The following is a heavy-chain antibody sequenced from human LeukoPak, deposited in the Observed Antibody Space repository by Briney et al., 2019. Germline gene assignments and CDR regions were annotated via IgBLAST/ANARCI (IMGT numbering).Heavy chain of an antibody. V-gene: IGHV1-8*01. Sequence: ASVKLSCKASGYTFTSYDINWVRQATGQGLEWMGWMNPNSGNTGYAQKFQGRVTMTRNTSISTAYMELSSLRSEDTAVYYCAREGSSWSAEYFQHWGQGTLVTVSS. CDR2: MNPNSGNT. D-gene: IGHD6-13*01. J-gene: IGHJ1*01. CDR3: AREGSSWSAEYFQH. CDR1: GYTFTSYD.